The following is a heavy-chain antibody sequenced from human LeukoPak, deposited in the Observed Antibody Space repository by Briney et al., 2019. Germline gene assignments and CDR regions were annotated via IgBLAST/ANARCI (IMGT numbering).Heavy chain of an antibody. Sequence: GGSLRLSCAASGFTFSSYWMSWVRQAPGKGLEWVANIKQDGSEKYYVDSVKGRFTISRDNAKNSLYLQMNSLRAEDTAVYYCAREVRGVIIIRPLNYYYYMDVWGKGTTVTVSS. J-gene: IGHJ6*03. V-gene: IGHV3-7*01. CDR1: GFTFSSYW. CDR3: AREVRGVIIIRPLNYYYYMDV. D-gene: IGHD3-10*01. CDR2: IKQDGSEK.